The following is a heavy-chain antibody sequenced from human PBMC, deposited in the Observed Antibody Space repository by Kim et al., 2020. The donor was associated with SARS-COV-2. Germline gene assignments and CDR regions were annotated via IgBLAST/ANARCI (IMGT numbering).Heavy chain of an antibody. J-gene: IGHJ4*02. CDR1: GFTFSDHF. V-gene: IGHV3-72*01. D-gene: IGHD3-16*01. CDR3: AGDRLWAGDY. Sequence: GGSLRLSCAASGFTFSDHFMDWVRQAPGKGLEWVARMRNKAETYSTEYSASVKGSITIARDDSTNSLYLQMNSQTSEDTAVYYCAGDRLWAGDYWGQGTLVTVSS. CDR2: MRNKAETYST.